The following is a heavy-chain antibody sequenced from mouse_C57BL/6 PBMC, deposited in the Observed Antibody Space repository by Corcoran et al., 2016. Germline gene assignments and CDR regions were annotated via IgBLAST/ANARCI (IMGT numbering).Heavy chain of an antibody. J-gene: IGHJ3*01. CDR2: IYCDDDK. V-gene: IGHV8-12*01. CDR3: ARRAGYYDPFAY. Sequence: QVTLKESGPGILQSSQTLSLTCSFSGFSLSTSGMGVSWIRQPSGKGLEWLAHIYCDDDKRYNPSLKSRLTISKDTSRNQVFLKITSVDTADTATYYCARRAGYYDPFAYWGQGTLVTVSA. CDR1: GFSLSTSGMG. D-gene: IGHD2-4*01.